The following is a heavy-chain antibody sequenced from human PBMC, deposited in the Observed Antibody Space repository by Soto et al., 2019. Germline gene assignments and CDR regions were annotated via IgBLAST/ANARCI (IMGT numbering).Heavy chain of an antibody. CDR3: ARDALDIVLVPAADYYYYGMDV. CDR1: GYTFTSYG. V-gene: IGHV1-18*01. CDR2: ISAYNGNT. J-gene: IGHJ6*02. D-gene: IGHD2-2*01. Sequence: ASVKVSCKASGYTFTSYGISWVRQAPGQGLEWMGWISAYNGNTNYAQKLQGRVTMTTDTSTSTAYMELRSLRSDDTAVYYCARDALDIVLVPAADYYYYGMDVWGQGTTVTVS.